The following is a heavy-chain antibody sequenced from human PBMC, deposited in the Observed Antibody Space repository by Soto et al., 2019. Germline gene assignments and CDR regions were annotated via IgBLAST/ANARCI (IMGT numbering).Heavy chain of an antibody. J-gene: IGHJ4*02. Sequence: SETLSLTCAVSGGSISSGGYSWSWIRQPPGKGLEWIGYIYHSGSTYYNPSLKSRVTISVDTSKNQFSLKLSSVTAADTAVYYCAKTYSGSYSPFDYWGQGTLVTVSS. D-gene: IGHD1-26*01. CDR1: GGSISSGGYS. CDR2: IYHSGST. V-gene: IGHV4-30-2*03. CDR3: AKTYSGSYSPFDY.